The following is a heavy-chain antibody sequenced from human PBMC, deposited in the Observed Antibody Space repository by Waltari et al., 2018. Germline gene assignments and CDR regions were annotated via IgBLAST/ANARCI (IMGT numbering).Heavy chain of an antibody. CDR3: VIRSRAADGKGYFDY. D-gene: IGHD6-13*01. CDR2: ISGSGGNT. V-gene: IGHV3-23*01. CDR1: GFTFSSYA. J-gene: IGHJ4*02. Sequence: EVQLLESGGGLVQPGGSLRLSCAASGFTFSSYAMSWVRQAPGKGLDWVSLISGSGGNTYYADSVKGRFTISRDNSKNTLYLQMNSLRVDDTAVYYCVIRSRAADGKGYFDYWGQGTQVTVSS.